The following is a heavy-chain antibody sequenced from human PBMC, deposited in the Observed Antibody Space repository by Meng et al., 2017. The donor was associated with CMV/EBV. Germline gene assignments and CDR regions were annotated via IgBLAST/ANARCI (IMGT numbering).Heavy chain of an antibody. CDR3: ARDPGNWNYDY. D-gene: IGHD1-7*01. CDR2: IYIRGGT. V-gene: IGHV3-53*01. CDR1: GFTVSSNY. Sequence: GGSLRLSCAASGFTVSSNYMSWVRQAPGKGLEWISVIYIRGGTFYADAVKGRFTISRDNSKNVLYLEMNNVGVEDTAVYYCARDPGNWNYDYWGQGTLVTVSS. J-gene: IGHJ4*02.